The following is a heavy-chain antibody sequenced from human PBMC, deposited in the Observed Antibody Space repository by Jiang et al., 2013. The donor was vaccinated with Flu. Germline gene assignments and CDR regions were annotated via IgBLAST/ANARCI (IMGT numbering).Heavy chain of an antibody. CDR2: IYARGAT. CDR3: ARSGYSSGWTGYFQH. CDR1: GDSISNYY. D-gene: IGHD6-19*01. Sequence: PGLVKPSETLSLSCTVSGDSISNYYWNWIRQPPGKGLEWIGYIYARGATNYNPSLKSRFTISEDTSKNQFSLKVTPVTAADTAVYYCARSGYSSGWTGYFQHWGQGTLVTVSS. V-gene: IGHV4-4*08. J-gene: IGHJ1*01.